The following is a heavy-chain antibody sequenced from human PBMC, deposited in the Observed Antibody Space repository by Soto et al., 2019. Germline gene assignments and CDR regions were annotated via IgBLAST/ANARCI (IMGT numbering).Heavy chain of an antibody. J-gene: IGHJ3*02. Sequence: GGSLRLSCAASGFTFDDYTMHWVRQAPGKGLEWVSLISWDGGSTYYADSVKGRFTISRDNSKNSLYLQMNSLRTEDTALYYCAKDIASLYSSSSHDAFDIWGQGTMVTVSS. CDR1: GFTFDDYT. CDR3: AKDIASLYSSSSHDAFDI. V-gene: IGHV3-43*01. CDR2: ISWDGGST. D-gene: IGHD6-6*01.